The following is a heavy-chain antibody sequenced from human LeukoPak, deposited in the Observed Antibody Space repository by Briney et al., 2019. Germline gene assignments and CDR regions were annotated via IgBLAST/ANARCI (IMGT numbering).Heavy chain of an antibody. CDR1: GFTFSSYG. V-gene: IGHV3-23*01. D-gene: IGHD2-2*01. J-gene: IGHJ5*02. CDR2: ISASGGTT. Sequence: KTGGSLRLSCAASGFTFSSYGMHWVRQAPGKGLEWVSSISASGGTTYYADSVKGRFTISRDNSKNTLYLQMLSLRAEDSAIYYCAKDPREYCSSTSCPNWFDPWGQGTLVTVSS. CDR3: AKDPREYCSSTSCPNWFDP.